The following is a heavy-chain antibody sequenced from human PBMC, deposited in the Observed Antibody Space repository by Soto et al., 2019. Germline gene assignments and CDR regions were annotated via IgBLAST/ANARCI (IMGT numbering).Heavy chain of an antibody. D-gene: IGHD2-2*01. CDR3: ARLQGYCITTGCYGHYAMDV. CDR1: GFTFSNYA. V-gene: IGHV4-4*02. CDR2: VYHSGST. Sequence: GSLRLSCAASGFTFSNYAVTWVRQAPGKGLEWIGEVYHSGSTHYNPSLKSRLTVSVDTSKNQFSLKVSSVTAADTAVYYCARLQGYCITTGCYGHYAMDVSGQGTTVTVSS. J-gene: IGHJ6*02.